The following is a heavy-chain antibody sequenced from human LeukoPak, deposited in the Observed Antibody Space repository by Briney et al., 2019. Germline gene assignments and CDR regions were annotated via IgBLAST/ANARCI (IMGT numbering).Heavy chain of an antibody. J-gene: IGHJ6*02. Sequence: SQTLSLTCAISGDSVSSNNAAWNWLRQSPSRGLEWVGRTYYRSKWYNPYAVSVKSRISPTPDTSKNQFSLHMNSVSPEDTAAYYCARSLYDYVWGSDRLPSNGIDVWGQGTTVTVSS. CDR2: TYYRSKWYN. CDR3: ARSLYDYVWGSDRLPSNGIDV. V-gene: IGHV6-1*01. CDR1: GDSVSSNNAA. D-gene: IGHD3-16*02.